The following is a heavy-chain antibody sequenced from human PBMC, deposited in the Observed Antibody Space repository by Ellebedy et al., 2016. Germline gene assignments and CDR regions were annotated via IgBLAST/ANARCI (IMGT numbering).Heavy chain of an antibody. V-gene: IGHV1-18*01. J-gene: IGHJ6*02. CDR2: ISAYNGNT. Sequence: ASVKVSXXASGYTFTSYGISWVRQAPGQGLEWMGWISAYNGNTNYAQKLQGRVTMTTDTSTSTAYMELRSLRSEDTAVYYCARDRGSSSWFYHYYGMDVWGQGTTVTVSS. CDR3: ARDRGSSSWFYHYYGMDV. D-gene: IGHD6-13*01. CDR1: GYTFTSYG.